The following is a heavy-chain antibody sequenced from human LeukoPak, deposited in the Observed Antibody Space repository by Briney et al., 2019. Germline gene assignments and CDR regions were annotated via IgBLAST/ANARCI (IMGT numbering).Heavy chain of an antibody. CDR2: ISYDGSNK. CDR3: ARQIGGGWSFDY. D-gene: IGHD6-19*01. V-gene: IGHV3-30*14. J-gene: IGHJ4*02. Sequence: PGGSLRLSCAASGFTFSSYAMHWVRQAPGKGLEWVAVISYDGSNKYYADSVKGRFTISRDNSKNTLYLQMNSPRAEDTAVYYCARQIGGGWSFDYWGQGTLVTVSS. CDR1: GFTFSSYA.